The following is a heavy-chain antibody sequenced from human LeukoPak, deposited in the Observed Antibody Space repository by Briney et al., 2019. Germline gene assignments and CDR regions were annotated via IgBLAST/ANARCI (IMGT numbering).Heavy chain of an antibody. CDR1: GFTFSSYA. J-gene: IGHJ6*02. CDR2: ISGSGGST. Sequence: GGSLRLSCAASGFTFSSYAMSWVRQAPGKGLEWVSAISGSGGSTYYADSVKGRFTISRDNSKNTLYLQMNSLRAEDTAVYYCAPDYSDYYYGMDVWGQGTTVTVSS. CDR3: APDYSDYYYGMDV. D-gene: IGHD1-26*01. V-gene: IGHV3-23*01.